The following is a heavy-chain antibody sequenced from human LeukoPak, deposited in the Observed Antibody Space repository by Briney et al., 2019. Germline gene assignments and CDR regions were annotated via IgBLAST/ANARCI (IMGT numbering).Heavy chain of an antibody. Sequence: GGSLTLSCAASGFTVSSNYMSWVRQAPGKGLEGVSVIYSGGSTYYADSVKGRFTISRDNSKNTLYLQMNSLRAEDTAVYYCARVGGDSYYYYYYMDVWGKGTTVTVSS. V-gene: IGHV3-53*01. CDR3: ARVGGDSYYYYYYMDV. J-gene: IGHJ6*03. CDR1: GFTVSSNY. D-gene: IGHD1-26*01. CDR2: IYSGGST.